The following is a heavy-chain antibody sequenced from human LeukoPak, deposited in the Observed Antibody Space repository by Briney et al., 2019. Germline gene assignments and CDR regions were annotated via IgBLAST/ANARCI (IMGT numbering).Heavy chain of an antibody. J-gene: IGHJ5*02. CDR3: ARDRVLNYDILTGYRAYNWFDP. V-gene: IGHV1-2*06. Sequence: ASVKVSCKASGYTFTGYYMHWVRQAPGQGLEWMGRINPNSGGTNYAQKFQGRVTMTRDTSISTAYMELSRLRSDDTAVYCCARDRVLNYDILTGYRAYNWFDPWGQGTLVTVSS. D-gene: IGHD3-9*01. CDR1: GYTFTGYY. CDR2: INPNSGGT.